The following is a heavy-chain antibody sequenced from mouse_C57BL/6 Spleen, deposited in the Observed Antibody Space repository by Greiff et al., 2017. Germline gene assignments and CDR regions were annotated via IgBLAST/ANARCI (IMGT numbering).Heavy chain of an antibody. D-gene: IGHD1-1*01. CDR3: AREGLSTTVVATRYFDV. CDR2: IYPGDGDT. J-gene: IGHJ1*03. V-gene: IGHV1-82*01. Sequence: QVQLQQSGPELVKPGASVKISCKASGYAFSSSWMNWVKQRPGKGLEWIGRIYPGDGDTNYNGKFKGKATLTADKSSSTAYMQLSSLTSEDSAVYFCAREGLSTTVVATRYFDVWGTGTTVTVSS. CDR1: GYAFSSSW.